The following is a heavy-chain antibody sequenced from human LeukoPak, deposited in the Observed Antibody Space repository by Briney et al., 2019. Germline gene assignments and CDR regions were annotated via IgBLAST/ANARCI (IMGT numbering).Heavy chain of an antibody. CDR3: ARDSRYYDFWSGYYVVGYYYYGMDV. J-gene: IGHJ6*02. Sequence: GSLRLSCAASGFTFSSYWMSWVRQAPGKGLEWVANIKQDGSEKYYVDSVKGRFTISRDNAKNSLYLQMNSLRAEDTAVYYCARDSRYYDFWSGYYVVGYYYYGMDVWGQGTTVTVSS. CDR1: GFTFSSYW. D-gene: IGHD3-3*01. CDR2: IKQDGSEK. V-gene: IGHV3-7*01.